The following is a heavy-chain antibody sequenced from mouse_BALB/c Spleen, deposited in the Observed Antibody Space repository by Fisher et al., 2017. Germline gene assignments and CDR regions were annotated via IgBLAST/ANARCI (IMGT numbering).Heavy chain of an antibody. Sequence: RFTISRDNAKNTLYLQMSSLRSEDTAMYYCARGRPSTMITTSTMITTGAMDYWGQGTSVTVSS. D-gene: IGHD2-4*01. CDR3: ARGRPSTMITTSTMITTGAMDY. V-gene: IGHV5-9-1*01. J-gene: IGHJ4*01.